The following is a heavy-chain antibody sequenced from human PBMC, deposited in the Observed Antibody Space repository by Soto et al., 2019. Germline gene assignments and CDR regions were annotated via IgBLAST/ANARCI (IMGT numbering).Heavy chain of an antibody. D-gene: IGHD3-22*01. CDR1: GYTFITYG. J-gene: IGHJ4*02. CDR2: ISTYNGNT. V-gene: IGHV1-18*01. CDR3: ARGPTDYHGNSGNYFLDY. Sequence: QVQLVQSGAEVNKPGASVKVSCKVSGYTFITYGISWVRQAPGQGLDWMGWISTYNGNTKYAQRLQGRVTMTTDTTTSTAYMELRSLRSDDTAVYYCARGPTDYHGNSGNYFLDYWGQGTLVTVSS.